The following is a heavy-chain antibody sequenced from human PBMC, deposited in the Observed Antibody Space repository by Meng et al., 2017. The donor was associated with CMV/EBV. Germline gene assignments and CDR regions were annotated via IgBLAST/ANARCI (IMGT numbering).Heavy chain of an antibody. CDR2: INSDGSST. CDR1: GFTFSSYW. D-gene: IGHD6-19*01. J-gene: IGHJ4*02. Sequence: GKSLKISCAASGFTFSSYWMHWVRQAPGKGLVWVSRINSDGSSTSYADSVKGRFTISRDNAKNTLYLQMNSLRAEDTAVYYCARTGGWYSFDYWGQGTLVTVSS. V-gene: IGHV3-74*01. CDR3: ARTGGWYSFDY.